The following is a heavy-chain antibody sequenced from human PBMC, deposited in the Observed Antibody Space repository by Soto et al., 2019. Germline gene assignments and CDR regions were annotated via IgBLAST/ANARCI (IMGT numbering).Heavy chain of an antibody. D-gene: IGHD3-22*01. J-gene: IGHJ4*02. CDR3: ARGEPVYDSSGYAGYYFAY. CDR2: IDYSGST. V-gene: IGHV4-61*01. Sequence: SETLSLTCTVSGGSVSSGSYYWSWIRQPPGKGLEWIGYIDYSGSTNYNPSLKSRVTISVDTSKNQFSLKLSSVTSADTAVYYCARGEPVYDSSGYAGYYFAYWGQGTLVTVSS. CDR1: GGSVSSGSYY.